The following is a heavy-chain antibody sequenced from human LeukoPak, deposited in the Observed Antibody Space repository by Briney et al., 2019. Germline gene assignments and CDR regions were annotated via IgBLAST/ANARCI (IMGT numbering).Heavy chain of an antibody. CDR3: VRHISTNTGYFDS. Sequence: SETLSLTCAVSGGSINSHSYYWGWIRQPPGKGLEWIGSVYYDGTSYSNPSLKSRVAVFVDTSRDQFSLDLSFVTAADTALYYCVRHISTNTGYFDSCGQGTLVSVSS. CDR2: VYYDGTS. J-gene: IGHJ4*02. V-gene: IGHV4-39*01. D-gene: IGHD5-24*01. CDR1: GGSINSHSYY.